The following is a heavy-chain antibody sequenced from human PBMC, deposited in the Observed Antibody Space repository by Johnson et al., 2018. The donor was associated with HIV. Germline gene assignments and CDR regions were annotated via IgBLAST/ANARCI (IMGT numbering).Heavy chain of an antibody. J-gene: IGHJ3*02. CDR2: IKQDGSEK. Sequence: EVQLVESGGGLVQPGGSLRLSCAASGFTFRSYWMSWVRQAPGKGLEWVANIKQDGSEKYYVDSVKGRFTISRDNAKNSLYLQMNSLRAEDTAVYYCAETPGIAAAGTGYAFDIWGQGTMVTVSS. D-gene: IGHD6-13*01. V-gene: IGHV3-7*01. CDR1: GFTFRSYW. CDR3: AETPGIAAAGTGYAFDI.